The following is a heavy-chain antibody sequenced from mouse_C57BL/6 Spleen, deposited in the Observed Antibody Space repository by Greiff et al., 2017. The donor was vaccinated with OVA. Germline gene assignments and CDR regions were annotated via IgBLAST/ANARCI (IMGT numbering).Heavy chain of an antibody. CDR1: GYTFTDYY. V-gene: IGHV1-26*01. J-gene: IGHJ2*01. CDR3: ARWGITTVVADY. Sequence: EVKLQQSGPELVKPGASVKISCKASGYTFTDYYMNWVKQSHGKSLEWIGDINPNNGGTSYNQKFKGKATLTVDKSSSTAYMELRSLTSEDSAVYYCARWGITTVVADYWGQGTTLTVSS. CDR2: INPNNGGT. D-gene: IGHD1-1*01.